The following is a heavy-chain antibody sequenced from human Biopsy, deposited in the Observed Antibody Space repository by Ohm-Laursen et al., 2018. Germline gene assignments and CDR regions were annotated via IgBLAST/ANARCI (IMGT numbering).Heavy chain of an antibody. J-gene: IGHJ4*02. D-gene: IGHD3-3*01. CDR3: ARVGVRAPSIDYFDS. CDR1: GGSIYNFF. CDR2: IYYSGST. V-gene: IGHV4-59*07. Sequence: SDTLSLTCTVSGGSIYNFFWSWIRQPPGKGLEWIGYIYYSGSTNYNPSLKSRVTISVDRSKNHFSLELSSVTAADTAVYYCARVGVRAPSIDYFDSWGQGALVTVSS.